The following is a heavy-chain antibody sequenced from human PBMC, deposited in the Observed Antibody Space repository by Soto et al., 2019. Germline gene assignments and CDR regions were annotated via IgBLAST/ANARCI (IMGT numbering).Heavy chain of an antibody. CDR3: ARDRWGGSLLPDADSDWYFDL. Sequence: QVQLQESGPGLVKPSQTLSLTCTVSGGSISSGDYYWSWIRQPPGKGLEWIGYIYYSGSTYYNPSLKSRVTKSSDTSKNEFSLKLSSVTAADTAVYYCARDRWGGSLLPDADSDWYFDLWGRGTLVTVSS. CDR2: IYYSGST. CDR1: GGSISSGDYY. D-gene: IGHD1-26*01. J-gene: IGHJ2*01. V-gene: IGHV4-30-4*01.